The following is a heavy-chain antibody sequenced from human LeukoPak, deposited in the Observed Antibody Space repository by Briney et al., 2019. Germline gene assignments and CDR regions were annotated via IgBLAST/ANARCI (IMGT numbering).Heavy chain of an antibody. V-gene: IGHV1-18*01. CDR3: ARVYLGVTMIAVVMGDY. CDR1: GYSLSSYG. CDR2: ISAYNGNT. Sequence: ASVKVSCKASGYSLSSYGITWVRQAPGQGLEWMGWISAYNGNTNYAQKLQGRVTMATDTSTRTAYMELRSLRSDDTAVYYCARVYLGVTMIAVVMGDYWGQGTLVTVSS. D-gene: IGHD3-22*01. J-gene: IGHJ4*02.